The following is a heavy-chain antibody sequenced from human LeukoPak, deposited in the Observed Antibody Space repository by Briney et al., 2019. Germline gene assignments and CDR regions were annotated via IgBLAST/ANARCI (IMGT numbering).Heavy chain of an antibody. CDR1: GGSISSYY. D-gene: IGHD3-10*01. CDR2: IYYSGST. Sequence: SETLSLTCTVSGGSISSYYWTWIRQPPGKGLEWIGSIYYSGSTYYKPSLKSRVTISVDTSKNQFSLKLSSVTAADTAVYYCARDQSEWFGELSDYYYMDVWGKGTTVTVSS. CDR3: ARDQSEWFGELSDYYYMDV. J-gene: IGHJ6*03. V-gene: IGHV4-59*12.